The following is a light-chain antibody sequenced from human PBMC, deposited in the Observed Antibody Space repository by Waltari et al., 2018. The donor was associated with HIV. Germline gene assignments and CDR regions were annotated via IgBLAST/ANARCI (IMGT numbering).Light chain of an antibody. CDR1: QNVSSDY. CDR3: QQYSSSPYT. CDR2: GVS. V-gene: IGKV3-20*01. Sequence: IVLTQSPKTLSLSPGDQATLSCRASQNVSSDYLAWYRQRPGQAPRLVIYGVSNRATDIPDRITGSGSGTDFTFTINGLELEDVALYYWQQYSSSPYTFGQGTKRQIK. J-gene: IGKJ2*01.